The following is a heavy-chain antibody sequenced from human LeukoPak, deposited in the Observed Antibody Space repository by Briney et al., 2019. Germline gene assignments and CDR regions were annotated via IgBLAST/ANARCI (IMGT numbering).Heavy chain of an antibody. J-gene: IGHJ4*02. CDR1: GGSFSGYY. CDR2: INHSGST. CDR3: ARDLNYFDY. Sequence: SETLSLTCAVYGGSFSGYYWSWIRQPPGKGLEWIGEINHSGSTNYNPSLKSRVTISVDTSKNQFSLKLSSVTAADTAVYYCARDLNYFDYWGQGTLVTVSS. V-gene: IGHV4-34*01.